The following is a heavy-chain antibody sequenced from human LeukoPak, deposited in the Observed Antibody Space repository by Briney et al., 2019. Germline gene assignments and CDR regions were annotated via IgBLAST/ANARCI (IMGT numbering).Heavy chain of an antibody. J-gene: IGHJ6*02. CDR3: AKERAPGHSSGYYYGMDV. V-gene: IGHV3-30*18. CDR2: ISYDGSNK. CDR1: GFTLSSYG. Sequence: PGRSLRLSCAASGFTLSSYGMHWVRQAPGKGLEWVAVISYDGSNKYYADSVKGRFTISRDNSKNTLYLQMNSLRAEDTAVYYCAKERAPGHSSGYYYGMDVWGQGTTVTVSS. D-gene: IGHD3-22*01.